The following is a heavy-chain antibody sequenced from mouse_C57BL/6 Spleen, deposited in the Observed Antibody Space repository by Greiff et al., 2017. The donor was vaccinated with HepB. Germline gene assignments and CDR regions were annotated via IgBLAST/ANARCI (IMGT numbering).Heavy chain of an antibody. Sequence: VQLQQPGAELVRPGSSVKLSCKASGYTFTSYWMHWVKQRPIQGLEWIGNIDPSDSETHYNQKFKDKATLTVDKSSSTAYMQLSSLTSEDSAVYYCARDYYGSSYAGNYAMDYWGQGTSVTVSS. CDR1: GYTFTSYW. D-gene: IGHD1-1*01. J-gene: IGHJ4*01. V-gene: IGHV1-52*01. CDR2: IDPSDSET. CDR3: ARDYYGSSYAGNYAMDY.